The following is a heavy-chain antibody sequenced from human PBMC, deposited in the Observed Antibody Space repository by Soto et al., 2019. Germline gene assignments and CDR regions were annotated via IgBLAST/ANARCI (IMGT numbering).Heavy chain of an antibody. Sequence: SVKVSCKASGGTFSSYSISWVRQAPGQGLEWMGGIIPIFGTANYAQKFQGRVTITADESTSTAYMELSSLRSEDTAVYFCARDYAPSLGRFLELYGMDVWGQGTTVTVS. CDR3: ARDYAPSLGRFLELYGMDV. V-gene: IGHV1-69*13. CDR2: IIPIFGTA. J-gene: IGHJ6*02. CDR1: GGTFSSYS. D-gene: IGHD3-3*01.